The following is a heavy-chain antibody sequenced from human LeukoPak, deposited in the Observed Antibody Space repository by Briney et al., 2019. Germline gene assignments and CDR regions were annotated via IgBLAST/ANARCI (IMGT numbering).Heavy chain of an antibody. CDR2: IGSGGVDT. V-gene: IGHV3-23*01. Sequence: GGSLRLSCGASGFIFGKYAMSWVRQAPGKGLEWVSGIGSGGVDTIYADSAKGRFTISRDNSKNTLYLQMNSLRAEDTAVYYCARGAPSHYDFWSGYLHYYYYYGMDVWGQGTTVTVSS. D-gene: IGHD3-3*01. J-gene: IGHJ6*02. CDR1: GFIFGKYA. CDR3: ARGAPSHYDFWSGYLHYYYYYGMDV.